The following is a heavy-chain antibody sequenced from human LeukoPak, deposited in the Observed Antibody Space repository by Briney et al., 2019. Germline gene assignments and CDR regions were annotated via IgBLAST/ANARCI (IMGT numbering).Heavy chain of an antibody. Sequence: PSETLSLTCTVSGGSISSYYWSWIRQPPGKGLEWIGYIYYSGSTNYNPSLKSRVTISVDTSKNQFPLKLSSVTAADTAVYYCARDKAVTTAYYYYYYGMDVWGQGTTVTVSS. CDR1: GGSISSYY. J-gene: IGHJ6*02. D-gene: IGHD4-11*01. V-gene: IGHV4-59*01. CDR2: IYYSGST. CDR3: ARDKAVTTAYYYYYYGMDV.